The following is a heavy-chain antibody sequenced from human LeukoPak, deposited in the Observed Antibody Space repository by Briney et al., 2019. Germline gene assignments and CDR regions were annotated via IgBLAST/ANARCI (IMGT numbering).Heavy chain of an antibody. V-gene: IGHV3-7*01. CDR3: ARDVSIVGGTKTDL. D-gene: IGHD1-26*01. CDR1: GFIFSTYW. CDR2: IKEDGGET. Sequence: GGSLRLSCAASGFIFSTYWMSWVRQAPGKGLEWVAKIKEDGGETHYVDSIKGRFIISRDNAKNSLYLEMNSLRAEDTAVYYCARDVSIVGGTKTDLWGQGTLVTVSS. J-gene: IGHJ4*02.